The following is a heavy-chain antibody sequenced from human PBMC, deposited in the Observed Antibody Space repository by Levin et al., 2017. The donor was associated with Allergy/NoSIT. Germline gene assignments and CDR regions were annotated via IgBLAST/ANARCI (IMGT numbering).Heavy chain of an antibody. D-gene: IGHD3-9*01. CDR1: GGSISSYY. CDR3: ARVPAYYDILTGYYSGAFDI. V-gene: IGHV4-59*01. J-gene: IGHJ3*02. CDR2: IYYSGST. Sequence: SETLSLTCTVSGGSISSYYWSWIRQPPGKGLEWIGYIYYSGSTNYNPSLKSRVTISVDTSKNQFSLKLSSVTAADTAVYYCARVPAYYDILTGYYSGAFDIWGQGTMVTVSS.